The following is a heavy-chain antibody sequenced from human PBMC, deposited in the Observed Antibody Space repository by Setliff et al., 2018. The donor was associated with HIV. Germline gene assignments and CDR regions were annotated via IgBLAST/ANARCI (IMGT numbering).Heavy chain of an antibody. CDR1: GGSVSSSSYY. CDR2: IYYSGDT. CDR3: ATGRLYYYMDV. J-gene: IGHJ6*03. V-gene: IGHV4-39*07. D-gene: IGHD1-1*01. Sequence: PSETLSLTCTVSGGSVSSSSYYWGWIRKPTGKGLEWIGTIYYSGDTQYNPSFQARVIMSVDTSYNQFSLKHNSVAAADTAVFYCATGRLYYYMDVWGKGTTVTVSS.